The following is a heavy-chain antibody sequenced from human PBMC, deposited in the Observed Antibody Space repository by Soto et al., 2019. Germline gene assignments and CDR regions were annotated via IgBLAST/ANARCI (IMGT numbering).Heavy chain of an antibody. CDR1: GFTFSSYD. CDR2: IGTAGDT. V-gene: IGHV3-13*01. CDR3: ARAQTYGGTAIDY. D-gene: IGHD2-15*01. J-gene: IGHJ4*02. Sequence: EVQLVESGGVLVQPGGSLRLSCAASGFTFSSYDMHWVRQATGKGLEWVSAIGTAGDTYYPGSVKGRFTISRENAKNSLYLQMNSLRAEDTAVYYCARAQTYGGTAIDYWGQGTLVTVSS.